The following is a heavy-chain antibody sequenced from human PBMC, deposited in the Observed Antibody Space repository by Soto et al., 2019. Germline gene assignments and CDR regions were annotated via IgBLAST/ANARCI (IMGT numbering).Heavy chain of an antibody. CDR3: ARLPLVRGVPA. CDR2: AYYVGII. J-gene: IGHJ5*02. D-gene: IGHD3-10*01. Sequence: QLHLQESGPGRVKPSETLSLTCSVSGGSISTSGSYWGWVRQAPEKGLEWIGSAYYVGIINYNPSLKRRVAISVDTSKNQFSLKLTSVTAADTAVYYCARLPLVRGVPAWGQGTLVTVSS. V-gene: IGHV4-39*01. CDR1: GGSISTSGSY.